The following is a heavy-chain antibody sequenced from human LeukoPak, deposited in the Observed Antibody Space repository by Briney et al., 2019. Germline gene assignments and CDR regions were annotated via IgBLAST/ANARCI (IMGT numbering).Heavy chain of an antibody. J-gene: IGHJ4*02. Sequence: QSGGSLRLSCVGSGFTFSHYAMAWVRQAPGKGLEWVSTISGTIGDTYYADSVKGRFIIARDNYKDSLSLQMSSMRAEDTAEYFCVRHLWGVRGYFDYWGQGTLVAVSS. CDR3: VRHLWGVRGYFDY. CDR2: ISGTIGDT. V-gene: IGHV3-23*01. CDR1: GFTFSHYA. D-gene: IGHD3-10*01.